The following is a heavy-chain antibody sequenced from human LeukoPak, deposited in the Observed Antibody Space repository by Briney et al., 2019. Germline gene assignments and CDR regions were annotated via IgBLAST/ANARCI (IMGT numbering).Heavy chain of an antibody. Sequence: GGSLRLSCAASGFTFSSYEMNWVRQAPGKGLGWVSYISSSGSTIYYADSVKGRFTISRDNAKNSLYLQMNSLRAEDTAVYYCARGSSNREVVVAATGYYYGMDVWGQGTTVTVSS. CDR1: GFTFSSYE. V-gene: IGHV3-48*03. J-gene: IGHJ6*02. CDR3: ARGSSNREVVVAATGYYYGMDV. CDR2: ISSSGSTI. D-gene: IGHD2-15*01.